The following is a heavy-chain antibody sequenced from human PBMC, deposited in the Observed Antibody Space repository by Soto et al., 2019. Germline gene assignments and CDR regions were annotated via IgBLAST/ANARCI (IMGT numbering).Heavy chain of an antibody. V-gene: IGHV3-21*01. D-gene: IGHD2-15*01. CDR3: ARGRYCSGGSCFPIAFGFDP. CDR2: ISSSSSYI. J-gene: IGHJ5*02. Sequence: GGSLRLSCAASGFTFSSYSMNWVRQAPGKGLEWVSSISSSSSYIYYADSVKGRFTISRDNAKNSLYLQMNSLRAEDTAVYYCARGRYCSGGSCFPIAFGFDPWGQGTLVTVSS. CDR1: GFTFSSYS.